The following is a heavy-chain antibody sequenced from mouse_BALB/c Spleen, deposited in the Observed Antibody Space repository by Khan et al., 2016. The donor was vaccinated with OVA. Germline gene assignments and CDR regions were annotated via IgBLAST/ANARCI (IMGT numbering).Heavy chain of an antibody. CDR1: GYSITSDYA. Sequence: EVQLQESGPGLVKPSQSLSLTCTVTGYSITSDYAWNWIRQFPGNKLEWMGYISYSGSTTYNPSLKSRIPITRDTSKNQFFLQLNSVTTEDTATYYCARWFTYWGQGTLVTVSA. CDR2: ISYSGST. V-gene: IGHV3-2*02. J-gene: IGHJ3*01. CDR3: ARWFTY.